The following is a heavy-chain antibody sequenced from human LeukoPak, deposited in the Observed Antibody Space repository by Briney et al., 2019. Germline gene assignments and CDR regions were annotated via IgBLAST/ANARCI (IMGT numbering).Heavy chain of an antibody. CDR2: TYCRSKWYN. CDR1: GDSVSSSSAA. Sequence: SQTLSLTCAISGDSVSSSSAAWNWIRQSPSRGLERLGRTYCRSKWYNDYAVSVKSRITINPDTSKNQFSLQLDSVTPEDTAVYYCTRGLFFDYWGQGTLVTVSS. J-gene: IGHJ4*02. V-gene: IGHV6-1*01. CDR3: TRGLFFDY.